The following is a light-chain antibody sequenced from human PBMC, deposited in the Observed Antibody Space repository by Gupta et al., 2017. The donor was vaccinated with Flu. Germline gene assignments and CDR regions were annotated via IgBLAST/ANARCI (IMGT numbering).Light chain of an antibody. V-gene: IGLV1-40*01. J-gene: IGLJ3*02. Sequence: QSVLTQPPSVSGAPGQRVTISCTGSSSNIGAGYDVHWYQQLPGTAPKLLIYGNSNRPSGVPDRVSGSKSGTSASLAITGLQAEDEADYYCQSYDSSRSGSKVFGGGTKLTVL. CDR3: QSYDSSRSGSKV. CDR1: SSNIGAGYD. CDR2: GNS.